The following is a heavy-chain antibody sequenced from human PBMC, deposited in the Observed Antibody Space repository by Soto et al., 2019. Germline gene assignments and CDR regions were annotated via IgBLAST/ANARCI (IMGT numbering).Heavy chain of an antibody. J-gene: IGHJ6*03. CDR3: AGGSGILFGYPDAYYYYYMDV. V-gene: IGHV3-23*01. CDR1: GFTFSSYA. Sequence: GGSLRLSCAASGFTFSSYAMSWVRQAPGKGLEWVSAISGSGGSKYYADSVKGRFTISRDNSKNTLYLQMNSLRAEDTAVYYCAGGSGILFGYPDAYYYYYMDVWGKGTTVTVSS. D-gene: IGHD3-9*01. CDR2: ISGSGGSK.